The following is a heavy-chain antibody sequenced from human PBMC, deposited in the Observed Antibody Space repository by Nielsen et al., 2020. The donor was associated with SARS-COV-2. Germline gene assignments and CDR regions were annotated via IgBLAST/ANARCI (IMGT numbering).Heavy chain of an antibody. CDR2: VSAYNGNA. Sequence: ASVKVSCKASGYTFTSYGISWVRQAPGQGLEWMGWVSAYNGNAISAQKVQDRVTLTTDMSTSTAHMELRSLRSDDTAVYYCARESPLRYFDLWGRGTLVTVS. J-gene: IGHJ2*01. V-gene: IGHV1-18*04. CDR1: GYTFTSYG. CDR3: ARESPLRYFDL.